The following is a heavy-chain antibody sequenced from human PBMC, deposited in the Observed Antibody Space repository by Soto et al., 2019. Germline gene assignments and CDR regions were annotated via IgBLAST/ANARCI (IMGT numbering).Heavy chain of an antibody. J-gene: IGHJ6*02. D-gene: IGHD6-6*01. CDR1: GYTFCSYS. CDR3: ARDRDSSSSYYYYGMDV. V-gene: IGHV3-21*01. CDR2: ISSSSSYI. Sequence: GGSPRLSCAASGYTFCSYSMNWVRQAPGKGLEWVSSISSSSSYIYYADSVKGRFTISRDNAKNSLYLQMNSLRAEDTAVYYCARDRDSSSSYYYYGMDVWGQGTTVTVSS.